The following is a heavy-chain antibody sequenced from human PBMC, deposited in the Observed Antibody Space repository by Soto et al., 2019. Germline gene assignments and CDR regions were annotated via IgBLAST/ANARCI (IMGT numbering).Heavy chain of an antibody. J-gene: IGHJ4*02. CDR3: ARDGIGFGY. D-gene: IGHD3-3*01. CDR2: INPNPNSGGT. CDR1: GYTFSGYH. V-gene: IGHV1-2*07. Sequence: QVQLVQSGAEVKKPGASVKVSCKASGYTFSGYHMHWVRQAPGQGLEWMGWINPNPNSGGTKYAHKFQGRVTMTRDTSISTVYMELRRLRSDDTAIYYCARDGIGFGYWGQGTLVTVSS.